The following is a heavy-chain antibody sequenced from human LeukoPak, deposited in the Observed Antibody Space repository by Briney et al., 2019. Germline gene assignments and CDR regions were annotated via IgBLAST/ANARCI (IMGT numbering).Heavy chain of an antibody. D-gene: IGHD6-19*01. CDR2: ISTYNGNT. CDR3: ARDRGQLLLIY. J-gene: IGHJ4*02. CDR1: GYTFTTYG. V-gene: IGHV1-18*01. Sequence: ASVKVSCKASGYTFTTYGISWVRQAPGQGLEWMGWISTYNGNTKNAQKFQGRVTMTTDTSTSTAYMELRSLRSDDTATYYCARDRGQLLLIYWGQGTLVTVSS.